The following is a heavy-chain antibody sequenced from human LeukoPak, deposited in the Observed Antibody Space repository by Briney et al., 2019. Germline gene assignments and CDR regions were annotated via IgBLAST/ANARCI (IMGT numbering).Heavy chain of an antibody. CDR1: GGSISSYY. CDR2: IYTSGST. J-gene: IGHJ4*02. CDR3: ARDSSSWNFDY. V-gene: IGHV4-4*08. D-gene: IGHD6-13*01. Sequence: SETLSLTCTVSGGSISSYYWSWIRQPPGKGLEWIGRIYTSGSTNYNPSLKSRVTISVDTSKNQFSLKLSSVTAADTAVYYCARDSSSWNFDYWGQGTLVTVSS.